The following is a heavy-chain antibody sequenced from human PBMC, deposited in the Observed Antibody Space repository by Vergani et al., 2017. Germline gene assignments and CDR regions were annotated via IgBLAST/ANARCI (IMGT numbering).Heavy chain of an antibody. CDR3: ARVMYRDEASTGYRLEGMDI. CDR1: GGSFNTYY. J-gene: IGHJ6*02. Sequence: QLQESGPGLVKPSETLSLTCTVSGGSFNTYYWSWIRQSPGKGLEWIGYIYSTGSTNYNPSLNSRVTMSVDTSKNQFSLKLRSVTAADTAVYFCARVMYRDEASTGYRLEGMDIWGQGTTVTISS. D-gene: IGHD3-9*01. V-gene: IGHV4-59*13. CDR2: IYSTGST.